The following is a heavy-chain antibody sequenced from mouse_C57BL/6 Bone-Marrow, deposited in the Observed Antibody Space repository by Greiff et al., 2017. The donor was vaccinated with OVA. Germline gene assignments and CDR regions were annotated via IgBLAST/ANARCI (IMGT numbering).Heavy chain of an antibody. CDR3: ARDYYGSSYWYFDV. Sequence: EVKLMESGGGLVQPGGSLRLSCATSGFTFSDFYMEWVRQPPGKRLEWIAASRNTANDYTTEYSASVKGRFIVSRDTSQSILYLQMNALRAEDTAIYYCARDYYGSSYWYFDVWGAGTTVTVSS. D-gene: IGHD1-1*01. CDR1: GFTFSDFY. CDR2: SRNTANDYTT. V-gene: IGHV7-1*02. J-gene: IGHJ1*01.